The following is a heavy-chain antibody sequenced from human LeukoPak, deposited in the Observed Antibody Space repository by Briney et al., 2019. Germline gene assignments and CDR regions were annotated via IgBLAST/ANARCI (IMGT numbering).Heavy chain of an antibody. J-gene: IGHJ6*02. Sequence: GGSLRLSCAASGFTFSSYGMNWVRQAPGRGLEWVSSISTTNSNKYYADSVKGRFTISRDNAKNSLYLQMNSLRVEDAAVYYCASYSIPGAYVWGQGTTVTVSS. D-gene: IGHD4-11*01. CDR3: ASYSIPGAYV. CDR2: ISTTNSNK. V-gene: IGHV3-21*01. CDR1: GFTFSSYG.